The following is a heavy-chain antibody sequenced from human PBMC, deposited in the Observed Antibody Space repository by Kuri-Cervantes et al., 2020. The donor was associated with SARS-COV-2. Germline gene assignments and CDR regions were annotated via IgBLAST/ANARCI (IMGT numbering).Heavy chain of an antibody. CDR1: GYSFTSYG. J-gene: IGHJ6*03. Sequence: ASVKVSCKASGYSFTSYGISWVRQAAGQGLAGMGWISAYNSNTNYAQKLQGRVTMTRNTSIITAYMELSSLRSEDTAVYYCARGLNLVTSTFYYYYYYMDVWGKGTMVTVSS. CDR2: ISAYNSNT. CDR3: ARGLNLVTSTFYYYYYYMDV. V-gene: IGHV1-18*01. D-gene: IGHD3-9*01.